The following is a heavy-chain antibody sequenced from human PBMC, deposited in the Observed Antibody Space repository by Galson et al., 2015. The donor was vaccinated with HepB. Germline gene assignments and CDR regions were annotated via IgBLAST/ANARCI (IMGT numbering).Heavy chain of an antibody. CDR3: ARDPGSIAARQVFMDV. V-gene: IGHV1-69*13. Sequence: SVKVSCKAYGGTFSSYAISWVRQAPGQGLEWMGGIIPIFGTANYAQKFKGRVTITADESTSTAYMELSSLRSEDTAVYYCARDPGSIAARQVFMDVWGQGTTVTVSS. J-gene: IGHJ6*02. CDR2: IIPIFGTA. D-gene: IGHD6-6*01. CDR1: GGTFSSYA.